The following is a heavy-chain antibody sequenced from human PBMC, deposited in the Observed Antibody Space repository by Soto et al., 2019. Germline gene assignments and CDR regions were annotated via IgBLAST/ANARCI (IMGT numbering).Heavy chain of an antibody. CDR2: ISAYNGNT. V-gene: IGHV1-18*01. J-gene: IGHJ6*02. D-gene: IGHD3-3*01. CDR3: ARCMLYYDFWSGSNGMDV. CDR1: GYTFTSYG. Sequence: ASVKVSCKASGYTFTSYGISWVRQAPGQGLEWMGWISAYNGNTNYAQKLQGRVTMTTDTSTSTAYMELRSLRSGDTAVYYCARCMLYYDFWSGSNGMDVWGQGTTVTVSS.